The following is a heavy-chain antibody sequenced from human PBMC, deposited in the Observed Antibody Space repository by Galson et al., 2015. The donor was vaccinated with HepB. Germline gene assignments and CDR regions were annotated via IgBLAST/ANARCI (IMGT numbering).Heavy chain of an antibody. D-gene: IGHD1/OR15-1a*01. CDR2: IYPGESET. J-gene: IGHJ4*02. Sequence: QSGAEVKKPGESLKISCKAFGYSFRGYWIAWMRQMPGRGLEWMGIIYPGESETRYSPSFQGHVTFSVDKSISTAYLQWSSLKASDTAIYYCARHNFSGSAPGTLGWFDYWGQGTVVTVSS. CDR1: GYSFRGYW. V-gene: IGHV5-51*01. CDR3: ARHNFSGSAPGTLGWFDY.